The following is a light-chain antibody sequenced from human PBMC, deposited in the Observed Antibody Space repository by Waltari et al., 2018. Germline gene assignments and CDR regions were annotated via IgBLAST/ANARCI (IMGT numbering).Light chain of an antibody. CDR1: TLAHRY. V-gene: IGLV3-1*01. CDR3: QVWDNNIVV. Sequence: SYDLTQPPSVSVSTGQTASITCSGDTLAHRYVSWIQQRPGQSPFVVMYQDKERPSGIPERFSGSHSGNTATLTVSGAQAMDEADYYCQVWDNNIVVFGGGTKLTVL. J-gene: IGLJ2*01. CDR2: QDK.